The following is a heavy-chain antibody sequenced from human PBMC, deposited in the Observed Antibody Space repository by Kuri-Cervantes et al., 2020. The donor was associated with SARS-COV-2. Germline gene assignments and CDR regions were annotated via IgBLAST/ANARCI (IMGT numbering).Heavy chain of an antibody. CDR2: INPNGGGT. J-gene: IGHJ3*01. D-gene: IGHD2-21*01. V-gene: IGHV1-2*02. CDR3: AKIAVGVPVVADAFDF. Sequence: ASVKVSCKASGYTFIDYHMHWVRQAPGQGLEWMGWINPNGGGTNYAQKFQGRVTVTSDTSIDTAYMELSGLRSDDTAVYYCAKIAVGVPVVADAFDFWGQGTLVTVSS. CDR1: GYTFIDYH.